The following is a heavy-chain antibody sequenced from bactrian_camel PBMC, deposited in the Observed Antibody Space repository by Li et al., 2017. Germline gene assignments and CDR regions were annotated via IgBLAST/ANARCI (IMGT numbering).Heavy chain of an antibody. V-gene: IGHV3S1*01. CDR2: INLSSNQ. D-gene: IGHD3*01. Sequence: HVQLVESGGGLVQPGGPLRLTCAASGFTFANYWMAWVRQAPGKGLEWVSSINLSSNQYTADSVKGRFSISRDNAKNTLHLQMNRLIPEDTAMYYCAAARTVYAGDVLGKNQYEYWGQGTQVTVS. CDR3: AAARTVYAGDVLGKNQYEY. CDR1: GFTFANYW. J-gene: IGHJ4*01.